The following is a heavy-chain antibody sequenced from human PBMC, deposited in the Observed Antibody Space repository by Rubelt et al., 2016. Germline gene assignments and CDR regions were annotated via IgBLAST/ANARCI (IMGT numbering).Heavy chain of an antibody. CDR2: IDAGNGAT. V-gene: IGHV1-3*01. CDR1: GYPFATYA. J-gene: IGHJ5*02. D-gene: IGHD3-3*01. CDR3: ATGGDFGGVIPNWFDP. Sequence: QVQLVQSGAEVKRPGASVKVSCKASGYPFATYAMHWVRQAPGQRLEWMGWIDAGNGATKYSINLQGRVTFTRDTSASTAYMELSRLRSEETAVYYCATGGDFGGVIPNWFDPWGQGTLVTVYS.